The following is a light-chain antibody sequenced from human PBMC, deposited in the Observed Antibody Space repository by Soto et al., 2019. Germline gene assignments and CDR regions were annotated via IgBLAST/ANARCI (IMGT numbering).Light chain of an antibody. CDR2: GAS. V-gene: IGKV3-20*01. CDR3: QQYGSSRWT. Sequence: EIVLTQSPGTLSLSPGERATLSCRASQSVSSSYLAWYQQKPGQAPRLLMYGASSRATGIPDRFSGSGPGTDFTLTISRLEPEDFAVYYCQQYGSSRWTLGQGTKVDIK. CDR1: QSVSSSY. J-gene: IGKJ1*01.